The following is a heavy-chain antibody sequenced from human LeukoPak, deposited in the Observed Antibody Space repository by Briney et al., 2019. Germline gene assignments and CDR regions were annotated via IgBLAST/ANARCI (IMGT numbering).Heavy chain of an antibody. V-gene: IGHV1-69*04. CDR1: GGTFSSYA. CDR3: ARDRIRYFDWSTTPDAFDI. J-gene: IGHJ3*02. Sequence: GASVKVSCKASGGTFSSYAISWVRQAPGQGLEWMGRIIPILGIANYAQKFQGRVTITADKSTSTAYMELSSLRSEDTAVYYCARDRIRYFDWSTTPDAFDIWGQGTMVTVSS. CDR2: IIPILGIA. D-gene: IGHD3-9*01.